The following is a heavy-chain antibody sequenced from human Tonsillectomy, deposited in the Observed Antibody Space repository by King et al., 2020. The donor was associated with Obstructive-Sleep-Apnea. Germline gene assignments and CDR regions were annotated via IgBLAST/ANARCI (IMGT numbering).Heavy chain of an antibody. Sequence: VQLVESGGGVVQPGRSLRLFCAASGFTFSSYGMHWVRQAPGKGLEWVAVISYDGSNKYYADSVKGRFTISRDNSKNTLYLQMNSLRAEDTAVYYCAKDSLWFGELWGGMDVWGQGTTVTVSS. CDR2: ISYDGSNK. J-gene: IGHJ6*02. CDR1: GFTFSSYG. D-gene: IGHD3-10*01. V-gene: IGHV3-30*18. CDR3: AKDSLWFGELWGGMDV.